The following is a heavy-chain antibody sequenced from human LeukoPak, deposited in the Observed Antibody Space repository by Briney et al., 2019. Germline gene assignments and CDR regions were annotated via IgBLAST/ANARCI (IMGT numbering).Heavy chain of an antibody. CDR2: ITHSGST. Sequence: PSETLSLTCAVYGGSFSGYYRSWIRQPPGKGLEWIGEITHSGSTNYNPSLKSRVTISVDTSKNQFSLKLSSVTAADTAVYYCARVYDDYVWGSYRTLYNWFDPWGQGTLVTVSS. V-gene: IGHV4-34*01. CDR3: ARVYDDYVWGSYRTLYNWFDP. D-gene: IGHD3-16*02. J-gene: IGHJ5*02. CDR1: GGSFSGYY.